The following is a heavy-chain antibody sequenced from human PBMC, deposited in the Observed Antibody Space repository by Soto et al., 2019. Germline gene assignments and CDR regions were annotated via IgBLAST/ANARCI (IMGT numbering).Heavy chain of an antibody. V-gene: IGHV4-39*01. J-gene: IGHJ6*02. D-gene: IGHD6-6*01. CDR3: ARHIAARESLNYYYYGMDV. Sequence: SETLSLTCTVSGGSISSSSYYWGWIRRPPGKGLEWIGSIYYSGSTYYNPSLKSRVTISVDTSKNQFSLKLSSVTAADTAVYYCARHIAARESLNYYYYGMDVWGQGTTVTVSS. CDR2: IYYSGST. CDR1: GGSISSSSYY.